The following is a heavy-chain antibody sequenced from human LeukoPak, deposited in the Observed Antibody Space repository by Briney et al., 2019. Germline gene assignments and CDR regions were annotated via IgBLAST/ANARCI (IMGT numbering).Heavy chain of an antibody. CDR1: GNSISSGYY. CDR3: ARLGYCSSTSCYRFDY. CDR2: MYHSGNT. D-gene: IGHD2-2*01. V-gene: IGHV4-38-2*02. Sequence: SETLSLTCTVSGNSISSGYYWDWIRQPPGKGLEWIGSMYHSGNTYYNPSLKSRVTISVDTSKNQFSLKLSSVTAADTAVYYCARLGYCSSTSCYRFDYWGQGTLVTVSS. J-gene: IGHJ4*02.